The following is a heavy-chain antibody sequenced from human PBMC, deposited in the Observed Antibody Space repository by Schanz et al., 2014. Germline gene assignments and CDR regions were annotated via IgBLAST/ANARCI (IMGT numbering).Heavy chain of an antibody. J-gene: IGHJ4*02. Sequence: QVQLQESGPGLVKPSETLSLTCTVSGGSISSFKWSWIRQPPGKGLEYIGYIYSSGSTNYNPSLESRVTMSVDTSKNQFSLKLSSVTAADTAVYYCARYTGAYFDYWGQGTLVTVSS. CDR1: GGSISSFK. CDR2: IYSSGST. CDR3: ARYTGAYFDY. D-gene: IGHD1-26*01. V-gene: IGHV4-59*01.